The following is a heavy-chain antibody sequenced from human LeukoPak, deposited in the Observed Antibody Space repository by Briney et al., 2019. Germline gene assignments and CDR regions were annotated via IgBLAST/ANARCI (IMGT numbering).Heavy chain of an antibody. CDR2: IYYSGSS. CDR3: AREREWDYGDYSDAFDI. Sequence: PSETLSLTCTVSDGSISSYYWTWIRQPPGKGLEWIGDIYYSGSSNYNPSLKSRVTISVDTSKNQFSLKLSSVTAADTAVYYCAREREWDYGDYSDAFDIWGQGTMVTVSS. J-gene: IGHJ3*02. CDR1: DGSISSYY. D-gene: IGHD4-17*01. V-gene: IGHV4-59*01.